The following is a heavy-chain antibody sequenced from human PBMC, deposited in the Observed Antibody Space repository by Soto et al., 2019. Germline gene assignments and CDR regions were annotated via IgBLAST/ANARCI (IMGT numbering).Heavy chain of an antibody. V-gene: IGHV3-23*01. CDR3: AKSITARPYDY. J-gene: IGHJ4*02. CDR1: GFTFSSYA. D-gene: IGHD6-6*01. CDR2: ISGSGGNT. Sequence: GESLRLSCTASGFTFSSYAMSWVRQAPGKGLEWVSAISGSGGNTYYADSVKGRFTISRDNSKNTLYLQMNSLRAEDTAVYYCAKSITARPYDYWSQGALVTVSS.